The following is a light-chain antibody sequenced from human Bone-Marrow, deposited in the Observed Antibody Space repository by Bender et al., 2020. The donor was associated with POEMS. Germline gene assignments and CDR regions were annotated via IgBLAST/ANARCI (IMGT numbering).Light chain of an antibody. CDR1: NSNIGTNA. Sequence: QSVLTQPPSASGTPGQRVTISCSGSNSNIGTNAVNWYQQFPGTAPKLLIYSDNQRPSGVSNPFSGAKSGNTASLTMTGRQAEDEADDYCCSYTGSGRVFGGGTKLTVL. CDR3: CSYTGSGRV. J-gene: IGLJ3*02. V-gene: IGLV1-44*01. CDR2: SDN.